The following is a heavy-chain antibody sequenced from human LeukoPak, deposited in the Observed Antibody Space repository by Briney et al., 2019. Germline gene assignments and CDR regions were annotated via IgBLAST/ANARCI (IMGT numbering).Heavy chain of an antibody. CDR2: IYYSGSP. CDR3: ARQIYGDLYYFDY. J-gene: IGHJ4*02. Sequence: SETLSLTCTVSGGSISSGDYYWSWIRRPPGKGLEWIGYIYYSGSPYYIPSLKSRVTMSVDTSKNQFSLRLSSVTAADTAVYYCARQIYGDLYYFDYWGQGTLVTVSS. CDR1: GGSISSGDYY. V-gene: IGHV4-30-4*01. D-gene: IGHD4-17*01.